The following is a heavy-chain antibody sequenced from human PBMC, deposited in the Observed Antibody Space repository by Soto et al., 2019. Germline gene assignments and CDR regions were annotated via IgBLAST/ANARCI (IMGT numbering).Heavy chain of an antibody. V-gene: IGHV1-18*01. Sequence: ASVKVSCKASGYTFTSYGISWVRQAPGQGLEWMGWVSAHSGATKYAQKLQGRVTMTTDTSTTTAYMELRSLRSDDTAVYYCARGSYLDFWGQGTLVTVSS. CDR2: VSAHSGAT. CDR3: ARGSYLDF. J-gene: IGHJ4*02. CDR1: GYTFTSYG.